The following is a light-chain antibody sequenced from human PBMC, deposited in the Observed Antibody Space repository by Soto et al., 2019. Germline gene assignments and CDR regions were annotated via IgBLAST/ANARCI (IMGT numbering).Light chain of an antibody. J-gene: IGLJ1*01. V-gene: IGLV2-14*01. CDR3: SSFTSSTVYV. Sequence: QSALTQPASVSGSPGQSVTISCTGASSDVGTSHYVSWYQQHPGKAPKLIIYEVSDLPSGVSNRFSGSKSGNTASLTISGLQSEDEADYYCSSFTSSTVYVFGTGTKVTVL. CDR2: EVS. CDR1: SSDVGTSHY.